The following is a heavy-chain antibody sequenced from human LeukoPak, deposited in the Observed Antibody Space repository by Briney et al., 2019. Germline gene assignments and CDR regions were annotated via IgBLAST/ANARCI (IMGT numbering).Heavy chain of an antibody. J-gene: IGHJ4*02. CDR2: ISSSSSYI. V-gene: IGHV3-21*01. CDR3: ARDRAGTPDY. D-gene: IGHD1-7*01. CDR1: GFTFSSYS. Sequence: GGSLRLSCAASGFTFSSYSMNWVRQAPGKGLEWVSSISSSSSYIYYADSVKGRFTISRDNAKDSLYLQMNSLRAEDTAVYYCARDRAGTPDYWGQGTLVTVSS.